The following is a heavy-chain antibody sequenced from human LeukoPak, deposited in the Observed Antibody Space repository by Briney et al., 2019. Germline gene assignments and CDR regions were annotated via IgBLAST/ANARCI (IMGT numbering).Heavy chain of an antibody. D-gene: IGHD2-8*01. Sequence: ASVTVSCKASGYTFTSYGISWVRQAPGQGLEWMGWISAYNGNTNYAQKLQGRVTMTTDTSTSTAYMELRSLRSDDTAVYYCARDDVYCTDGVCPTDYWGQGTLATVSS. CDR3: ARDDVYCTDGVCPTDY. CDR2: ISAYNGNT. J-gene: IGHJ4*02. V-gene: IGHV1-18*01. CDR1: GYTFTSYG.